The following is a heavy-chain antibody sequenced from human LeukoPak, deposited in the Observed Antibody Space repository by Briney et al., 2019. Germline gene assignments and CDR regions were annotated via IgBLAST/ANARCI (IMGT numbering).Heavy chain of an antibody. Sequence: GGSLRLSCAASGFTFSSYAMHWVRQAPGKGLEYVSAISPDGGNTYYADSVKGRFSISRDNSKNTLYLQMSSLRPEDTAVYYCVPKGTEGYWGQGTLVTVSS. CDR1: GFTFSSYA. V-gene: IGHV3-64D*06. CDR3: VPKGTEGY. J-gene: IGHJ4*02. CDR2: ISPDGGNT.